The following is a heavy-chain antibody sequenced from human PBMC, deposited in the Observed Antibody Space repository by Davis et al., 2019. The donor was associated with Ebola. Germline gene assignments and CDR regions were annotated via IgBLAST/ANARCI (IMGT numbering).Heavy chain of an antibody. J-gene: IGHJ4*02. Sequence: SETLSLTCTVSGGSISSSSYYWGWIRQPPGKGLEWIGSIYYSGSTYYNPSLKSRVTISVDTSKNQFSLKLSSVTAADTAVYYCARVAADSSCFDYWGQGTLVTVSS. D-gene: IGHD6-6*01. CDR2: IYYSGST. CDR1: GGSISSSSYY. CDR3: ARVAADSSCFDY. V-gene: IGHV4-39*01.